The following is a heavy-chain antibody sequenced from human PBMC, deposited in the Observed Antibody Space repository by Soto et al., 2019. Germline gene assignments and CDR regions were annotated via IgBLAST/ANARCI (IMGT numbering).Heavy chain of an antibody. Sequence: GESLKISCKGSGYIFANDWIAWVRQMPGKGLEWMGMIFPGDSDTRYSPSFQGQVTISADKSINTAYLQWSSLKASDTAIYYCARRVAAHPYFDYWGQGALVTVPQ. J-gene: IGHJ4*02. CDR3: ARRVAAHPYFDY. V-gene: IGHV5-51*01. CDR1: GYIFANDW. CDR2: IFPGDSDT.